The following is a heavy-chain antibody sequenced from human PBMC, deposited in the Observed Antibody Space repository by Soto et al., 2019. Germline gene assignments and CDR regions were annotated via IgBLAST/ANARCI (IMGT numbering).Heavy chain of an antibody. CDR3: ANRYCTSSTCYSEH. Sequence: PGGSLRLSCAASVFTFSSYAMSWVRQAPGKGLEWVSAISVSGGNTYYADSVKGRFTISRDNSKNTLYLQMNSLRAEDTAIYYCANRYCTSSTCYSEHWGQGTLVTVSS. CDR2: ISVSGGNT. J-gene: IGHJ4*02. V-gene: IGHV3-23*01. D-gene: IGHD2-2*01. CDR1: VFTFSSYA.